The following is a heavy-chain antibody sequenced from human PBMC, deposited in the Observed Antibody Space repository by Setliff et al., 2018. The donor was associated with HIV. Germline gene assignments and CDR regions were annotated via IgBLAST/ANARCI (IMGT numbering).Heavy chain of an antibody. CDR1: GGSISSSSYY. Sequence: SETLSLTCTVSGGSISSSSYYWGWIRQPPGKGLEWIGSIYYSGSTYYNPSLKSRVTISVDTSKNQFSLKLSSVTAADTAVYYCAKDRVGYGAAYLDFWGRGTLVTVSS. D-gene: IGHD4-17*01. J-gene: IGHJ4*02. V-gene: IGHV4-39*02. CDR2: IYYSGST. CDR3: AKDRVGYGAAYLDF.